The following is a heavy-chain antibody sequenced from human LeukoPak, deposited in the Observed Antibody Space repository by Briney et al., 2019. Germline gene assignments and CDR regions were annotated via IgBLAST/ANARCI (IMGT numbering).Heavy chain of an antibody. V-gene: IGHV4-59*08. Sequence: SETLSLTCTVSGGSISSYYWSWIRQPPGKGLEWIGYIYYSGSTNCNPSLKSRVTISVDTSKNQFSLKLSSVTAADTAVYYCARHYGDGAFDYWGQGTLVTVSS. J-gene: IGHJ4*02. CDR1: GGSISSYY. D-gene: IGHD4-17*01. CDR2: IYYSGST. CDR3: ARHYGDGAFDY.